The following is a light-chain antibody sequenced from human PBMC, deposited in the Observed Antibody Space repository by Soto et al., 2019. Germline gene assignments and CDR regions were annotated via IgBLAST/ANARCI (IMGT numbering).Light chain of an antibody. CDR3: QQYNNWPPNT. Sequence: EIVMTQSPATLSASPGERATLSCRASQTVNSKLAWYQRKPGQGPRLLIYGASTRATGIPARFSGSGSGTEFTLTISSLQSEDFAVYYCQQYNNWPPNTFGQGTKVDIK. J-gene: IGKJ1*01. V-gene: IGKV3-15*01. CDR2: GAS. CDR1: QTVNSK.